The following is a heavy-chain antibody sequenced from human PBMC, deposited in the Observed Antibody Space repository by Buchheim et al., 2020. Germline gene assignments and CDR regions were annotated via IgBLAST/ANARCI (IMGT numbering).Heavy chain of an antibody. V-gene: IGHV3-15*01. D-gene: IGHD3-22*01. CDR1: GFTFSSAW. J-gene: IGHJ4*02. Sequence: EVQLVESGGGLVNPGGPLRLSCAVSGFTFSSAWMSWVRQSPGKGLERVGLIKSKTDGGTTDYAAPVKGRFTISRDDSENTLYLQMSNLKTEDTAVYYCATAPGFYDSAPFDFWGQGT. CDR2: IKSKTDGGTT. CDR3: ATAPGFYDSAPFDF.